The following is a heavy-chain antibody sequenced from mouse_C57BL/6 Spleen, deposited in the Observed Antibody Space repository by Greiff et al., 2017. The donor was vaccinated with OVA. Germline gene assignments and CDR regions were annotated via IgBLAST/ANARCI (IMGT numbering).Heavy chain of an antibody. CDR1: GYTFTSYW. V-gene: IGHV1-7*01. D-gene: IGHD2-2*01. J-gene: IGHJ4*01. Sequence: VQVVESGAELAKPGASVKLSCKASGYTFTSYWMHWVKQRPGQGLEWIGYINPSSGYTKYNQKFKDKATLTADKSSSTAYMQLSSLIYEVTAVYDSARWGDGYGVLDYWGQGTSGTVSS. CDR3: ARWGDGYGVLDY. CDR2: INPSSGYT.